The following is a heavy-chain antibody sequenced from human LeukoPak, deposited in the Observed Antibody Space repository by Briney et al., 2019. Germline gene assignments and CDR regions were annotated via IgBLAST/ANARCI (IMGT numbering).Heavy chain of an antibody. Sequence: GRSLRLSCAASGFTFSSYWMSWVRQAPGKGLEWVANIKEDGSEKYYVDSVKGRFTISRDNAKNSPYLQMNSLRAEDTAVYYCAKLSRSIAARPPFDYWGQGTLVTVSS. CDR1: GFTFSSYW. CDR2: IKEDGSEK. V-gene: IGHV3-7*03. J-gene: IGHJ4*02. D-gene: IGHD6-6*01. CDR3: AKLSRSIAARPPFDY.